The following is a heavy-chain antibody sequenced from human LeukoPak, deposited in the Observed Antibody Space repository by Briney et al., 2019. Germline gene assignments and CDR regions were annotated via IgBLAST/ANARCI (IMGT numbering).Heavy chain of an antibody. CDR2: INHSGST. D-gene: IGHD3-16*01. CDR3: ARGFGLNDY. V-gene: IGHV4-34*01. Sequence: SETLSLTCAVYGGSLSGYYWSWIRQPPGKGLEWIGEINHSGSTNYNPSLKSRVTISVDTSKNQFSLKLSSVTAADTAVYYCARGFGLNDYWGQGTLVTVSS. J-gene: IGHJ4*02. CDR1: GGSLSGYY.